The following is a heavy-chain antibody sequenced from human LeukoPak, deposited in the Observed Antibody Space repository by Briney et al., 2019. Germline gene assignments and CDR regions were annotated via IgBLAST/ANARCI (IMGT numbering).Heavy chain of an antibody. CDR1: GGSFSGYY. D-gene: IGHD3-22*01. CDR3: ARGVGDYYGSSGYYDFDY. J-gene: IGHJ4*02. Sequence: SETLSLTCAVYGGSFSGYYWSWIRQPPGKGLEWMGEISHSGITNYNPSLKSRVTISVDTSKNQFSLKLSSVTAADTAVYYCARGVGDYYGSSGYYDFDYWGQGTLVTVSS. CDR2: ISHSGIT. V-gene: IGHV4-34*01.